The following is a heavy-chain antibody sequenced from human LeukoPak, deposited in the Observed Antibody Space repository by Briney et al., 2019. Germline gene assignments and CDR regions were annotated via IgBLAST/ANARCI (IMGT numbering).Heavy chain of an antibody. J-gene: IGHJ3*02. Sequence: ASVKVSCKASGGTFSSYAISWVRQAPGQGLEWMGWISAYNGNTNYAQKLQGRVTMTTDTSTSTAYMELRSLRSDDTAVYYCARAKTRGASDAFDIWGQGTMVTVSS. CDR3: ARAKTRGASDAFDI. CDR2: ISAYNGNT. CDR1: GGTFSSYA. V-gene: IGHV1-18*01. D-gene: IGHD3-10*01.